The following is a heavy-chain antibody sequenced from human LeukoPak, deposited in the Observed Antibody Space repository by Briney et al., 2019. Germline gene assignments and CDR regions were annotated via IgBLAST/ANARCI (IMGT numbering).Heavy chain of an antibody. CDR1: GYTFTSYG. Sequence: ASVKVSCKASGYTFTSYGISWVRQAPGQGLEWMGWISAYNGNTNYAQKLQGRVTMTTDTSTSTAYMELRSLRAEDTAVYYCAKGPRPLGIAPAEDYWGQGTLVTVSS. J-gene: IGHJ4*02. CDR2: ISAYNGNT. V-gene: IGHV1-18*01. CDR3: AKGPRPLGIAPAEDY. D-gene: IGHD6-13*01.